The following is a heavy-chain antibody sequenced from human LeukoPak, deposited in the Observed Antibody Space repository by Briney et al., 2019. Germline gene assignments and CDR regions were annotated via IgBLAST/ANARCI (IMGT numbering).Heavy chain of an antibody. V-gene: IGHV4-4*07. Sequence: SETLSLTCTVSGGSISSYNWSWIRQPAGKGLEWIGRIYTSGSTNYNPSLKSRVTMSVDTSKNQFSLKLSSVTAADTAVYYCARAVVPAARPGYYFDYWSQGTLVTVSS. CDR3: ARAVVPAARPGYYFDY. J-gene: IGHJ4*02. D-gene: IGHD2-2*02. CDR1: GGSISSYN. CDR2: IYTSGST.